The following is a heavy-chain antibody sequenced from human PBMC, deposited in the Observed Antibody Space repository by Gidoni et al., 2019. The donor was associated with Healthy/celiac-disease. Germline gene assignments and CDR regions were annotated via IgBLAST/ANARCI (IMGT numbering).Heavy chain of an antibody. Sequence: EVQLVESGGGLVQPGGSLRLSCAASGFTFSSYWMHWVRQAPGKGLVGVSRINSDGSSTSYADSVKGRFTISRDNAKNTLYLQMNSLRAEDTAVYYCARAWGIAAAGTPDYWGQGTLVTVSS. V-gene: IGHV3-74*01. CDR1: GFTFSSYW. J-gene: IGHJ4*02. CDR2: INSDGSST. CDR3: ARAWGIAAAGTPDY. D-gene: IGHD6-13*01.